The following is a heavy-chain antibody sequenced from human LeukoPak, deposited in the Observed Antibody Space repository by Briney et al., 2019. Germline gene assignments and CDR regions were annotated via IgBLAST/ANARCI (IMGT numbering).Heavy chain of an antibody. CDR2: IDPSDSYT. Sequence: GESLKISCKGSGYSFPSYWISWVRQMPGKGLEWMGRIDPSDSYTNYSPSFQGHVTISADKSISTAYLQRSSLKASDTAMYYCARLRYDSSGYYRNFDYWGQGTLVTVSS. CDR3: ARLRYDSSGYYRNFDY. V-gene: IGHV5-10-1*01. J-gene: IGHJ4*02. D-gene: IGHD3-22*01. CDR1: GYSFPSYW.